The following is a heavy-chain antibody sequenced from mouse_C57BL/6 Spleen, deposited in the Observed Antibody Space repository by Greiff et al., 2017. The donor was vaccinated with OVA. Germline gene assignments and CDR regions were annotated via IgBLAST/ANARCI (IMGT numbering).Heavy chain of an antibody. D-gene: IGHD3-3*01. V-gene: IGHV7-3*01. CDR1: GFTFTDYY. Sequence: EVMLVESGGGLVQPGGSLSLSCAASGFTFTDYYMSWVRQPPGKALEWLGFIRNKANGYTTEYSASVKGRFTISRDNSQSIIYRQMNALRAEDSAAYDCERYEGPPPGYFGVWGTGTTVTVAS. J-gene: IGHJ1*03. CDR2: IRNKANGYTT. CDR3: ERYEGPPPGYFGV.